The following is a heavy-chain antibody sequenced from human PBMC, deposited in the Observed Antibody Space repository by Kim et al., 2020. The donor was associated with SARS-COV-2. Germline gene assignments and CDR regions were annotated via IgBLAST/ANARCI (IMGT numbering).Heavy chain of an antibody. CDR3: ARWWSGSGGLSDAFDI. V-gene: IGHV3-11*03. Sequence: GGSLRLSCAASGFTFSDYYMSWIRQAPGKGLEWVSYISSSSSYTNYADSVKGRFTISRDNAKNSLYLQMNSLRAEDTAVYYCARWWSGSGGLSDAFDIWGQGTMVTVSS. CDR1: GFTFSDYY. D-gene: IGHD3-10*01. CDR2: ISSSSSYT. J-gene: IGHJ3*02.